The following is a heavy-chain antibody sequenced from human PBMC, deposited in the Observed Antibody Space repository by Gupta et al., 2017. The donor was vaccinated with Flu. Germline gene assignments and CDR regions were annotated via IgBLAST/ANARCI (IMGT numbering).Heavy chain of an antibody. V-gene: IGHV3-11*05. CDR1: GFTFSDYY. CDR2: ISSSSSYT. CDR3: ARAVMGVMAAARQAVFDY. D-gene: IGHD6-13*01. J-gene: IGHJ4*02. Sequence: QVQLVESGGGLVKPGGSLRLSCAASGFTFSDYYMRWIRQAPGKGLEWVSYISSSSSYTNYADSVKGRFTISRDNAKNSLYLQMNSLRAEDTAVYYCARAVMGVMAAARQAVFDYWGQGTLVTVAS.